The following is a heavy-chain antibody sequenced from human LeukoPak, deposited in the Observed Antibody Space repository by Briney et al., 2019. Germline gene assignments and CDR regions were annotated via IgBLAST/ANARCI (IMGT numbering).Heavy chain of an antibody. CDR1: GGSFSGYY. J-gene: IGHJ4*02. CDR3: ARADVRGVYRAQYYFDY. D-gene: IGHD3-10*02. V-gene: IGHV4-34*01. CDR2: IDHSGST. Sequence: SETLSLTCAVYGGSFSGYYWSWIRQPPGKGLEWIGEIDHSGSTNYNPSLKSRVTISVDTSKNQFSLKLNSVTAADTAVYYCARADVRGVYRAQYYFDYWGQGTRVTVSS.